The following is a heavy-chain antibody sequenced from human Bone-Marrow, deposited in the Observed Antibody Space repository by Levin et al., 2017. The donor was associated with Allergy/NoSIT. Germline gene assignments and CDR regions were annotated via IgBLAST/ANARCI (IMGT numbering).Heavy chain of an antibody. D-gene: IGHD6-13*01. CDR1: GFTFSSYA. CDR2: ISYDGSNK. Sequence: SGGSLRLSCAASGFTFSSYAMHWVRQAPGKGLEWVAVISYDGSNKYYADSVKGRFTISRDNSKNTLYLQMNSLRAEDTAVYYCARGEIAAAGKGWGQGTLVTVSS. J-gene: IGHJ4*02. CDR3: ARGEIAAAGKG. V-gene: IGHV3-30-3*01.